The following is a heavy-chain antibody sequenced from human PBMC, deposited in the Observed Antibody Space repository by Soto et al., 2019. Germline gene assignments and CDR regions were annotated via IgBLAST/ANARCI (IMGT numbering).Heavy chain of an antibody. J-gene: IGHJ4*02. V-gene: IGHV3-23*01. Sequence: EVRLLESGGGLVNPGGALRLSCATSGLTFSNYAMSWVRQAPGGGLEWVSSMRGSSSTTYYAYSVKGRFTISRARSKNTLYLQMSSLRAEDTALYYCAKNQERELPRVIDFWGQGTLVTVSS. CDR1: GLTFSNYA. D-gene: IGHD1-7*01. CDR3: AKNQERELPRVIDF. CDR2: MRGSSSTT.